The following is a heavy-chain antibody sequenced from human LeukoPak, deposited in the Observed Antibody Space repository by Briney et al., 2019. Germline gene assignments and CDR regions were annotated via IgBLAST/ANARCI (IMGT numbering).Heavy chain of an antibody. CDR3: AKAFSGGKWTPDY. CDR1: GLTVTNAW. CDR2: ISGSGDNT. Sequence: GGSLRLSCAASGLTVTNAWMNWVRQAPGKGLEWVSAISGSGDNTYYADSVKGRFTVSRDNSKDTLYLRMNSLRADDTAVYYCAKAFSGGKWTPDYWGQGTLVTVSS. D-gene: IGHD3-3*02. V-gene: IGHV3-23*01. J-gene: IGHJ4*02.